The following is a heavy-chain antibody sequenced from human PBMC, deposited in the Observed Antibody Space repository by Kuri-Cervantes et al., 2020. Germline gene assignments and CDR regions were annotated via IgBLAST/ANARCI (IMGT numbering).Heavy chain of an antibody. CDR3: TAEEVFYFDY. V-gene: IGHV3-15*01. CDR1: GFTFSSYG. CDR2: IKSKTDGGTT. Sequence: GGSLRLSCAASGFTFSSYGMHWVRQAPGKGLEWVGRIKSKTDGGTTDYAAPVKGRFTISRDDSKNTLYLQMNSLKTEDTAVYYCTAEEVFYFDYWGQGTLVTVSS. J-gene: IGHJ4*02.